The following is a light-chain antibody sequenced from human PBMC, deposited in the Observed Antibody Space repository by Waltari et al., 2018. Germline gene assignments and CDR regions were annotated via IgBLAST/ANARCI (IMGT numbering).Light chain of an antibody. Sequence: EIVMTQSPGTLSVSPGERVTLSCRASQTVSSNLAWYQQKPGQAPRLLISGASTRATGIPARFSGSGSGTEFTLTISSLQSEESAIFYCQQYNDWPPTFGQGTKVEIK. CDR3: QQYNDWPPT. V-gene: IGKV3-15*01. CDR1: QTVSSN. CDR2: GAS. J-gene: IGKJ1*01.